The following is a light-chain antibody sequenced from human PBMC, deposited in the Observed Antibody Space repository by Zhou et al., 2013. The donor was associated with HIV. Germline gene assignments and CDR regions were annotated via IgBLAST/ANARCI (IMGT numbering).Light chain of an antibody. V-gene: IGKV2-30*01. CDR1: QRLENNDRNTY. CDR2: KVS. J-gene: IGKJ3*01. Sequence: DVVLTQSPPSLPVTLGQSASISCRTSQRLENNDRNTYLNWFHQRPGQPPRRLIYKVSYRDSGSRGRFSGSGSGTDFTLKISRVEAEDVGVYYCMQATKWPPSFTFGPGTKVAYQT. CDR3: MQATKWPPSFT.